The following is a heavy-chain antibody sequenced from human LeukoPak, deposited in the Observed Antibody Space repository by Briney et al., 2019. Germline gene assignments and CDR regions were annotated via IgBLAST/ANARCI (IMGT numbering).Heavy chain of an antibody. CDR2: TYYRSKWYN. CDR3: ARGNTMIVVVLDY. Sequence: SQTLSLTCAISGDSVSSNSATWNWIRQSPSRGLEWLGRTYYRSKWYNDYALSVKSRITINPDTSKNQFSLKLSSVTAADTAVYYCARGNTMIVVVLDYWGQGTLVTVSS. V-gene: IGHV6-1*01. D-gene: IGHD3-22*01. J-gene: IGHJ4*02. CDR1: GDSVSSNSAT.